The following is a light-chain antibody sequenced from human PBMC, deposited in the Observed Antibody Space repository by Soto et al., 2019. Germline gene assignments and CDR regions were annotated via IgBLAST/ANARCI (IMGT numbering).Light chain of an antibody. CDR1: QSISSW. CDR3: QKYNSAPPT. CDR2: KAS. V-gene: IGKV1-5*03. Sequence: DIQMTQSPSTLSASVGDRVTITCRASQSISSWLAWYQQKPGKAPKLLIYKASSLESGVPSRFSGSGSGTEFTLTISSLQPEDVATYYCQKYNSAPPTFGQGTRLEI. J-gene: IGKJ5*01.